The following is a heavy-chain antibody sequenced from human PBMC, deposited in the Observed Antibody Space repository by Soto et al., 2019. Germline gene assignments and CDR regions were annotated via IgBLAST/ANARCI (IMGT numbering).Heavy chain of an antibody. V-gene: IGHV4-30-4*01. CDR2: IYYSGST. CDR3: ARTPGGWFDP. Sequence: SATLSLTCPGSGVSISSGDYYWSWVRQPPGKGLEWIGYIYYSGSTYYDPSLKSRVTISVDTSKNQFSLKLSSVTAADTAVYYCARTPGGWFDPWGQGTLVTVSS. J-gene: IGHJ5*02. CDR1: GVSISSGDYY. D-gene: IGHD3-16*01.